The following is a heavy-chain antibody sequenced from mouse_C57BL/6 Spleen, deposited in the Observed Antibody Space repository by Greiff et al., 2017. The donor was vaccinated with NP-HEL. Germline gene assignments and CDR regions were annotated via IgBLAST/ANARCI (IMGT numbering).Heavy chain of an antibody. Sequence: QVQLQQSGAELVRPGASVTLSCKASGYTFTDYEMHWVKQTPVHGLEWIGAIDPETGGTAYNQKFKGKAILTADKSSSTAYMELRSLTSEDSAVYYCTRGPLLRYRTSYAMDYWGQGTSVTVSS. V-gene: IGHV1-15*01. D-gene: IGHD1-1*01. J-gene: IGHJ4*01. CDR1: GYTFTDYE. CDR3: TRGPLLRYRTSYAMDY. CDR2: IDPETGGT.